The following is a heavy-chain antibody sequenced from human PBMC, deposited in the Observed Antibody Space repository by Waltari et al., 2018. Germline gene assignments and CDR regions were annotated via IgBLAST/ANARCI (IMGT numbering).Heavy chain of an antibody. J-gene: IGHJ4*02. CDR3: AGPRLQGPFGY. Sequence: QVQLVQSGAEVKKPGASVKVSCKASGYTFTSYDINWVRQATGQGLEWMGWKDPNRGNTGYGQKFQGRGTSTRNTAISTAYIELSSLESEDTAVYYCAGPRLQGPFGYWGQGTLVTVSS. V-gene: IGHV1-8*03. CDR2: KDPNRGNT. CDR1: GYTFTSYD. D-gene: IGHD5-12*01.